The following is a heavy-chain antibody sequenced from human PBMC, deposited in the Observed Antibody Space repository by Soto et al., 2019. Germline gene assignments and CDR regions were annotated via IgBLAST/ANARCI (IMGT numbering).Heavy chain of an antibody. Sequence: QITLKESGPTLVKPTQTLTLTCTLSGFSLSTSGVGVGWIRQPPGKALEWLALIYWDDDKRYSPSLKSRLTITKDTSKSQVVLTMTNMDPVDTATYYCAHGPYCYDSGSYIYFDYWGQGTLVTVSS. J-gene: IGHJ4*02. CDR3: AHGPYCYDSGSYIYFDY. CDR2: IYWDDDK. D-gene: IGHD3-10*01. CDR1: GFSLSTSGVG. V-gene: IGHV2-5*02.